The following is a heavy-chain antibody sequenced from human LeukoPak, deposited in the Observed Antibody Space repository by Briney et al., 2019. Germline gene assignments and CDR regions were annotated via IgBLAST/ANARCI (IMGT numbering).Heavy chain of an antibody. CDR3: ARAWVISRLGDAFDI. Sequence: ASVKVSRKASGYTFTGYYMHWVRQAPGQGLEWMGWINPNSGGTNYAQKFQGRVTMTRNTSISTAYMELSSLRSEDTAVYYCARAWVISRLGDAFDIWGQGTMVTVSS. V-gene: IGHV1-2*02. CDR1: GYTFTGYY. CDR2: INPNSGGT. D-gene: IGHD7-27*01. J-gene: IGHJ3*02.